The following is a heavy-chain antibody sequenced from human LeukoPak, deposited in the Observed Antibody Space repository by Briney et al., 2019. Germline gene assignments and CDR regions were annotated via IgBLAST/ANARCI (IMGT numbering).Heavy chain of an antibody. CDR2: IKEDGSDK. CDR1: GFTFSSYW. V-gene: IGHV3-7*04. CDR3: GREVPGGTTSLDC. D-gene: IGHD1-7*01. Sequence: GGSLRLSCAASGFTFSSYWMSWIRQAPGKGLEWVANIKEDGSDKNYVDSVRGRFIISRDNAKNALYLQMNSLRAEDTAVYYCGREVPGGTTSLDCWGQGTVVTVSP. J-gene: IGHJ4*02.